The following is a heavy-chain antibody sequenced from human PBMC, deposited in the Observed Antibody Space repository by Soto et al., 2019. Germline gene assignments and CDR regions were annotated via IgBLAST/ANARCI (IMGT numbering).Heavy chain of an antibody. CDR3: VTHSGKIESSVGHRSFDY. D-gene: IGHD6-13*01. CDR1: GYTFTNYW. CDR2: IYPRDSDT. V-gene: IGHV5-51*01. J-gene: IGHJ4*02. Sequence: PGESLKISCEASGYTFTNYWIGWVRQMPGTGLEWMGIIYPRDSDTRYSPSFQDQVTMSVDKSIGTAYLQWSSLKASDTAMYYCVTHSGKIESSVGHRSFDYWGQGTLVTVSS.